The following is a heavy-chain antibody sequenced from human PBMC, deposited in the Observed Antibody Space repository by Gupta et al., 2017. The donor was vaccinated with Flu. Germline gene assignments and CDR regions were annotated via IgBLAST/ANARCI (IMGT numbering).Heavy chain of an antibody. CDR2: LTGSGGNA. J-gene: IGHJ4*02. V-gene: IGHV3-23*01. Sequence: SLVRQDVGRGLECVSGLTGSGGNAYYADSVRGRLTISRDNSKNTVFLQMNSLRLEDTAVYYCAKFQGVEFTNGLFYYWGQGTLVTRSS. D-gene: IGHD2-8*01. CDR3: AKFQGVEFTNGLFYY.